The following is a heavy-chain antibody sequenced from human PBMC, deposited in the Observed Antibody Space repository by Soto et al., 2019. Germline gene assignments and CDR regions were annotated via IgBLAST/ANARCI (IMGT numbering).Heavy chain of an antibody. V-gene: IGHV4-59*01. CDR1: GGPISSYY. CDR3: ARVGFWSGYRNFDY. Sequence: LSLTCTVSGGPISSYYWSWIRQPPGKGLEWIGYIYYSGSTNYNPSLKSRVTISVDTSKNQFSLKLSSVTAADTAVYYCARVGFWSGYRNFDYWGQGTLVNVSS. CDR2: IYYSGST. D-gene: IGHD3-3*01. J-gene: IGHJ4*02.